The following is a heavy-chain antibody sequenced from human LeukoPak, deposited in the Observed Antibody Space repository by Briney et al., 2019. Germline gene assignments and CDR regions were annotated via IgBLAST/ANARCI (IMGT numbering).Heavy chain of an antibody. J-gene: IGHJ4*02. CDR1: GFTFSSYG. D-gene: IGHD3-3*01. Sequence: GGSLRLSCAASGFTFSSYGMHWVRQAPGKGLEWVAFIRYDGSNKYYADSVKGRFTISRDNSKNTLYLQMNSLRAEDTAVYYCANLNELRFLEWPQKGFDYWGQGTLVTVSS. CDR3: ANLNELRFLEWPQKGFDY. V-gene: IGHV3-30*02. CDR2: IRYDGSNK.